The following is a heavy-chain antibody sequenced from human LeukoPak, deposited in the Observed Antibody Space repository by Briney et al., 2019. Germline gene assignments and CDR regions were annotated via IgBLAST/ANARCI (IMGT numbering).Heavy chain of an antibody. CDR3: ASSWNYN. J-gene: IGHJ4*02. V-gene: IGHV3-48*01. Sequence: GGSLRLSCAASGFTFSSYSMNWVPQAPGKGLEWVSYISSSSSTISYADSMKGRFTISRDNAKTSVYVQMNSLRAQDTAVYYCASSWNYNWGQGTLVTVSS. CDR1: GFTFSSYS. CDR2: ISSSSSTI. D-gene: IGHD1-7*01.